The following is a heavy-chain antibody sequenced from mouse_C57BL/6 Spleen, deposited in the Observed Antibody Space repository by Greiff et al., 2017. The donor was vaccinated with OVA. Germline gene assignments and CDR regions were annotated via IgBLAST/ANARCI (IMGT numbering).Heavy chain of an antibody. CDR3: VRSCLYYGSSDWYFDV. Sequence: QVQLQQPGAELVRPGSSVKLSCKASGYTFTSYWMDWVKQRPGQGLEWIGNIYPSDSETHYNQKFKDKATLTVDKSSSTAYMQLSSLTSEDSAVYYGVRSCLYYGSSDWYFDVWGTGTTVTVSS. CDR2: IYPSDSET. CDR1: GYTFTSYW. V-gene: IGHV1-61*01. J-gene: IGHJ1*03. D-gene: IGHD1-1*01.